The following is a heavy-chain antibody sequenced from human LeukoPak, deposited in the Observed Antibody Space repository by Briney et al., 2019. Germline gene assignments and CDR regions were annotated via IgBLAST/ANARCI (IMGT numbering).Heavy chain of an antibody. CDR3: ARGGITMIVVVITTLNFLGNDAFDI. V-gene: IGHV3-7*01. Sequence: GGSLRLSCAASGFTFSSYWMSWVRQAPGKGLEWMANIKPDGSANYYVDSVKGRFTISRANAKNSLYQQMNSLRAEDTAVYYCARGGITMIVVVITTLNFLGNDAFDIWGQGTMVTVSS. CDR1: GFTFSSYW. J-gene: IGHJ3*02. CDR2: IKPDGSAN. D-gene: IGHD3-22*01.